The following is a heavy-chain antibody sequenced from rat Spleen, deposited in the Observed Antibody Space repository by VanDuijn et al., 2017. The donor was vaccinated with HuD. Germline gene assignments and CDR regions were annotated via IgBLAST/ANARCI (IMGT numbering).Heavy chain of an antibody. V-gene: IGHV3-1*01. CDR1: GYSITSNY. J-gene: IGHJ1*01. CDR3: ARDNSGYWYFDF. CDR2: ISYSGST. D-gene: IGHD1-10*01. Sequence: EVQLQESGPGLVKPSQSLSLTCSVTGYSITSNYWGWIRKFPGNKMEWMGYISYSGSTSYNPSLKSRISITRDKSKNQFFLQLNSVTTEDTATYYCARDNSGYWYFDFWGPGTMVTVSS.